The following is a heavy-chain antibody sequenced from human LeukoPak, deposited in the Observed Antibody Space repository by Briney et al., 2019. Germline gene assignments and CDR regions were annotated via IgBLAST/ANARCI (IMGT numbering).Heavy chain of an antibody. D-gene: IGHD3-10*01. CDR3: AKNAPGAQWFGELTPFDY. CDR2: ISSSSGYI. V-gene: IGHV3-21*04. J-gene: IGHJ4*02. CDR1: GFTFSTYS. Sequence: GGSLRLSCAASGFTFSTYSMNWVRQAPGKGLEWVSSISSSSGYIYYADSVKGRFTISRDNSKNTLYLQMNSLRAEDTAVYYCAKNAPGAQWFGELTPFDYWGQGTLVTVSS.